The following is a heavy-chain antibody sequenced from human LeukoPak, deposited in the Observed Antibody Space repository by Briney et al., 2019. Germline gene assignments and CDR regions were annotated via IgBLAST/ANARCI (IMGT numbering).Heavy chain of an antibody. CDR2: IYYSGST. V-gene: IGHV4-39*07. J-gene: IGHJ5*02. Sequence: PSETLSLTCTVSGGSISSSSYYWGWIRQPPGKGLEWLGSIYYSGSTYYNPSLKSRVTISVDTSKNQFSLKLSSVTAADTAVYYCAREGRVLRWFDPWGQGTLVTVSS. D-gene: IGHD3-3*01. CDR3: AREGRVLRWFDP. CDR1: GGSISSSSYY.